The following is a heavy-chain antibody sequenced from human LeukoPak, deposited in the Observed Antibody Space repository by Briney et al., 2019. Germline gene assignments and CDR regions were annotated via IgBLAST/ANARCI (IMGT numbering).Heavy chain of an antibody. CDR1: GFIFSDSV. CDR3: ARRTAGAKDL. J-gene: IGHJ6*04. Sequence: GRSLRLSCAASGFIFSDSVMSWVRQASGKGLEWVAAISSTGYTDSADSLKGRFSISRDNSKDTLYLQMNSLRVDDTAVYYCARRTAGAKDLWGKGTTVTVSA. D-gene: IGHD6-19*01. CDR2: ISSTGYT. V-gene: IGHV3-23*05.